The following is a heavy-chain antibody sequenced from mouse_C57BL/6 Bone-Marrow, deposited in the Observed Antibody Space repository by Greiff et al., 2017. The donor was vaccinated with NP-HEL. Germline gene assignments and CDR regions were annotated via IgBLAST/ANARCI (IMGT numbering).Heavy chain of an antibody. CDR1: GYTFTSYG. Sequence: QVQLQQSGAELARPGASVKLSCKASGYTFTSYGISWVKQRTGQGLEWIGEIYPRSGNTYYNEKFKGKATLTADKSSSTAYMELRSLTSEDSAVYFCAREDYYGSTLFAYWGQGTLVTVSA. V-gene: IGHV1-81*01. CDR3: AREDYYGSTLFAY. D-gene: IGHD1-1*01. CDR2: IYPRSGNT. J-gene: IGHJ3*01.